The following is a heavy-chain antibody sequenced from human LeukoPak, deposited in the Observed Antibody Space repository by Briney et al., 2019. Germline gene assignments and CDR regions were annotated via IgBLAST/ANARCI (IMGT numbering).Heavy chain of an antibody. Sequence: GGSLRLSCAASGFTFSSYAMSWVRQAPGKGLEWVSAISGSGGSTYYADSVKGRFTISRDNSKNTLYLQMNSLRAEDTAVYYCAKDEKNYDFWSLASIPPFDYWGQGTLVTVSS. D-gene: IGHD3-3*01. J-gene: IGHJ4*02. V-gene: IGHV3-23*01. CDR3: AKDEKNYDFWSLASIPPFDY. CDR1: GFTFSSYA. CDR2: ISGSGGST.